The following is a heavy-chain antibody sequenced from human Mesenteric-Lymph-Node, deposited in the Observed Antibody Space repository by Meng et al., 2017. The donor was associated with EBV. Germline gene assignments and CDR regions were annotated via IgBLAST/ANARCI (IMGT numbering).Heavy chain of an antibody. Sequence: QITLNESCPPLVKTPQTLMLTCTFSGFSLSTSGVGVGWIRQPPEKALEWLALIYWDDDKRYSPSLKSRLTITKDTSKNQVVLTMTNMDPVDTATYYCAHRLEAFDHWGQGTLVTVSS. CDR1: GFSLSTSGVG. V-gene: IGHV2-5*02. CDR2: IYWDDDK. CDR3: AHRLEAFDH. J-gene: IGHJ4*02. D-gene: IGHD1-1*01.